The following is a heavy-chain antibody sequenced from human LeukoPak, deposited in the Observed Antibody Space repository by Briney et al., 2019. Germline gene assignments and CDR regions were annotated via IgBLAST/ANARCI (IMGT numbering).Heavy chain of an antibody. CDR2: INSLSTSI. CDR3: ARGGGSYNY. Sequence: GGSLRLSCAASGFTFSSYEMNWVRQAPGKGLEWVSSINSLSTSIPYADSVKGRFTISRDNAKNSLYLQMHSLRAEDTALYYCARGGGSYNYWGQGTLVTVSS. V-gene: IGHV3-21*01. CDR1: GFTFSSYE. D-gene: IGHD1-26*01. J-gene: IGHJ4*02.